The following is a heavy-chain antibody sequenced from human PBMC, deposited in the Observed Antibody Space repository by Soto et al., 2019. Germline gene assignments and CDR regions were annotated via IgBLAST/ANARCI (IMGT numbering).Heavy chain of an antibody. CDR2: IIPIFGTA. CDR3: ARCIIKVPGSGYSYCPYYYYYGMDV. D-gene: IGHD5-18*01. V-gene: IGHV1-69*01. CDR1: GGTFSSYA. J-gene: IGHJ6*02. Sequence: QVQLVQSGAEVKKPGSSVKVSCKASGGTFSSYAISWVRQAPGQGLEWMGGIIPIFGTANYAQKFQGRVTITADESTSTADMELSSLRSEDTAVYYCARCIIKVPGSGYSYCPYYYYYGMDVWGQGTTVTVSS.